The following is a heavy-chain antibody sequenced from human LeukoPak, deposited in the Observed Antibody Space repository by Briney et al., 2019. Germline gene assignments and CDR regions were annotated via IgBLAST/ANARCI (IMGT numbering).Heavy chain of an antibody. D-gene: IGHD6-13*01. CDR3: ARGLYSSSWYGGWFDP. V-gene: IGHV4-34*01. Sequence: SETLSLTCAVYGGSFSGYYWSWIRQTPGKGLEWIGEINHSGSTNYNPSLKSRVTISVDTSKNQFSLKLSSVTAADTAVYYCARGLYSSSWYGGWFDPWGQGTLVTVSS. CDR1: GGSFSGYY. CDR2: INHSGST. J-gene: IGHJ5*02.